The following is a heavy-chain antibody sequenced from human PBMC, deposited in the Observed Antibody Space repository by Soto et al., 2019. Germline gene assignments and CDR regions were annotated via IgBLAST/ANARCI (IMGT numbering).Heavy chain of an antibody. Sequence: QVQLQESGPGLVKPSETLSLTCTVSGDSISSASYFWGWIRQPPGKGLEGIGSVYFVGNSYSNPSLKSRVSISVDASKNQFSLRLSSMTAADTGVYYCVSFYGDYVNGVKRRDFDFWGQGTRVTVSS. CDR2: VYFVGNS. V-gene: IGHV4-39*01. CDR3: VSFYGDYVNGVKRRDFDF. CDR1: GDSISSASYF. D-gene: IGHD4-17*01. J-gene: IGHJ4*02.